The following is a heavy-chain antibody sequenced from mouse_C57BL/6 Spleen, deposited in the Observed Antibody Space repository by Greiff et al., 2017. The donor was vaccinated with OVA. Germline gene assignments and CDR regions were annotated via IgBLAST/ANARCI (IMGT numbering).Heavy chain of an antibody. J-gene: IGHJ2*01. CDR2: IYPRSGNT. D-gene: IGHD2-1*01. CDR3: ARGEGNYDLYFDY. V-gene: IGHV1-81*01. CDR1: GYTFTSYG. Sequence: QVQLKESGAELARPGASVKLSCKASGYTFTSYGISWVKQRTGQGLEWIGEIYPRSGNTYYNEKFKGKATLTADKSSSTAYMELRSLTSEDSAVYFCARGEGNYDLYFDYWGQGTTLTVSS.